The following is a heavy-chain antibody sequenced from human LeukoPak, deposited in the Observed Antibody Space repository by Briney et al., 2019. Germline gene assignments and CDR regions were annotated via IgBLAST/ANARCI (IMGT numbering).Heavy chain of an antibody. CDR2: INHSGST. Sequence: SETLSLTCTVSGGSISSYYWSWIRQPPGKGLEWIGEINHSGSTNYNPSLKSRVTISVDTSKNQFSLKLSSVTAADTAVYYCARDGYNYRLGYWGQGTLVTVSS. V-gene: IGHV4-34*01. CDR1: GGSISSYY. J-gene: IGHJ4*02. D-gene: IGHD5-24*01. CDR3: ARDGYNYRLGY.